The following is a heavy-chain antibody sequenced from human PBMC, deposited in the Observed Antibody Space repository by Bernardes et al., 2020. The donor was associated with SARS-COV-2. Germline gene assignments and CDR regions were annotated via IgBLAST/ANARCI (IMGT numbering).Heavy chain of an antibody. CDR2: ISTASGTT. CDR3: VRDNWNAFDP. V-gene: IGHV1-2*02. D-gene: IGHD1-20*01. Sequence: ASVKVSCKASGYTFTGYYMHWVRQAPGQGLQWMGWISTASGTTNYGQRFQDRVTMTTDTSTSTVYMELRSLTPDDTAFYYCVRDNWNAFDPWGQGTLISVYS. CDR1: GYTFTGYY. J-gene: IGHJ4*02.